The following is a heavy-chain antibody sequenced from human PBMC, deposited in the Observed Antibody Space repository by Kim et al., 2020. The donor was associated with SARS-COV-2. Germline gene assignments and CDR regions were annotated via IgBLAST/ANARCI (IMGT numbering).Heavy chain of an antibody. Sequence: GGSLRLSCAASGFTFSSYGMHWVRQAPGKGLEWVAVISYDGSNKYYADSVKGRFTISRDNSKNTLYLQMNSLRAEDTAVYYCAKVACSSTSCDMGFDYWGQGTLVTVSS. V-gene: IGHV3-30*18. J-gene: IGHJ4*02. D-gene: IGHD2-2*02. CDR2: ISYDGSNK. CDR1: GFTFSSYG. CDR3: AKVACSSTSCDMGFDY.